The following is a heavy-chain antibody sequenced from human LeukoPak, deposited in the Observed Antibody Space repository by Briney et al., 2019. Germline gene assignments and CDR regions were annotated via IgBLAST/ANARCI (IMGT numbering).Heavy chain of an antibody. CDR1: GYTFTSYG. J-gene: IGHJ4*02. D-gene: IGHD1-1*01. Sequence: ASVKVSCKASGYTFTSYGISWVRQAPGQGLEWMGWISAYNGNTNYAQKLQGRVTMTTDTSTSTAYMELRSLRSDDTAVYYCARGSFKFPRHTTDHNYFDYWGQGTLVTVSS. V-gene: IGHV1-18*01. CDR3: ARGSFKFPRHTTDHNYFDY. CDR2: ISAYNGNT.